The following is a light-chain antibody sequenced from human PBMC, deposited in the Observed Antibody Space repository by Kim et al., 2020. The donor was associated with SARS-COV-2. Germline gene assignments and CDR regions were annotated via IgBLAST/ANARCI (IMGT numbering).Light chain of an antibody. CDR3: CTYAGDSWV. CDR2: DVT. CDR1: SSDISYYNY. V-gene: IGLV2-11*01. Sequence: PGQSVTISCTGTSSDISYYNYVSWYQQHPGKAPKLMIYDVTKRPSGVPDRFSASKSGNTASLTISGLQSEDEADYYCCTYAGDSWVFGGGTQLTVL. J-gene: IGLJ3*02.